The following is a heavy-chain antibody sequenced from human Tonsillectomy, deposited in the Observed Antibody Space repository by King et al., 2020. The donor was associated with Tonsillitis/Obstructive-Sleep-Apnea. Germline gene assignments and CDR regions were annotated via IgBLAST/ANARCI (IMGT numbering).Heavy chain of an antibody. CDR2: IRYTGST. CDR1: GDSISTYY. CDR3: ARETALYAFDV. Sequence: VQLQESGPGLVKPSETLSLNCTVSGDSISTYYWSWIRQFPGKGLEWIAYIRYTGSTDYNPSLKSRVTTSIDTSKKQFSLKLTSLTTADTAVYYCARETALYAFDVWGPGTMVTVSS. V-gene: IGHV4-59*01. D-gene: IGHD1-1*01. J-gene: IGHJ3*01.